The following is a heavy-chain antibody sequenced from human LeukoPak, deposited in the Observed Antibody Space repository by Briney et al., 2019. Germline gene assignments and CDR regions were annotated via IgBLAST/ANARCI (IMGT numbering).Heavy chain of an antibody. Sequence: SETLSLTCTVSGGSISSGGYSWSWIRQHPGKGLEWIGYIYYSGSTYYNPSLKSRVTISVDTSKNQFSLKLSSVTAADTAVYYCAAGTRYDGWFDPWGQGTLVTVSS. J-gene: IGHJ5*02. D-gene: IGHD1/OR15-1a*01. CDR1: GGSISSGGYS. CDR3: AAGTRYDGWFDP. V-gene: IGHV4-31*03. CDR2: IYYSGST.